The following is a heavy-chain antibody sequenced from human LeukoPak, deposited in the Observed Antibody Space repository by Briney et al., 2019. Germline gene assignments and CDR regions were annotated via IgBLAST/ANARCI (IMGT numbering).Heavy chain of an antibody. J-gene: IGHJ4*02. Sequence: PSESLSLTCAVYGGSFSDYYWSWIRQPPGKGLEWIGEINHSGSTNYNPSLKSRVTILVDTSKNQFSLKLSSVTAADTAVYYCARGLTSMPPGGYWGQGTLVTVSS. V-gene: IGHV4-34*01. CDR2: INHSGST. D-gene: IGHD2/OR15-2a*01. CDR1: GGSFSDYY. CDR3: ARGLTSMPPGGY.